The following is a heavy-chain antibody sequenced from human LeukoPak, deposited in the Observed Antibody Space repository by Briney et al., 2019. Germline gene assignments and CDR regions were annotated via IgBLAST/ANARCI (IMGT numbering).Heavy chain of an antibody. CDR1: GFTVSSNY. V-gene: IGHV3-53*01. CDR3: AKTTGYSSGWSFDY. D-gene: IGHD6-19*01. CDR2: IYSGGST. J-gene: IGHJ4*02. Sequence: GGSLRLSCAASGFTVSSNYMSWVRQAPGKGLEWVSVIYSGGSTYYADSVKGRFTISRDNSKNTLYLQMNSLRAEDTAVYYCAKTTGYSSGWSFDYWGQGTLVIVSS.